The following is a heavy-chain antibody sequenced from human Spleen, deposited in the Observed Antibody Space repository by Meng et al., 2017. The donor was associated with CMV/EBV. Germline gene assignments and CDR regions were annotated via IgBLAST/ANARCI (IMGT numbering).Heavy chain of an antibody. Sequence: GFTFSSYGMHWVRQAPGKGLEWVAFIRYDGSNKYYADSVKGRFTISRDNSKNTLYLQMNSLRAEDTAVYYCAKDKALGSSWANWFDPWGQGTLVTVSS. CDR3: AKDKALGSSWANWFDP. D-gene: IGHD2-2*01. V-gene: IGHV3-30*02. J-gene: IGHJ5*02. CDR2: IRYDGSNK. CDR1: GFTFSSYG.